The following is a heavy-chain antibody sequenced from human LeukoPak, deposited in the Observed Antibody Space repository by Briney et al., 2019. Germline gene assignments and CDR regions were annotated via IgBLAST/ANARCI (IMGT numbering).Heavy chain of an antibody. J-gene: IGHJ4*02. CDR1: GGSISSSRDY. V-gene: IGHV4-39*01. D-gene: IGHD6-19*01. CDR2: IYYSGST. CDR3: ARHVEIAVAGPIDY. Sequence: PSETLSLTCTVSGGSISSSRDYWGWIRQPPGEGLEWSGSIYYSGSTYYNPSLKSRVTISVDTSKNQFSLKLSSVTAADTAVYYCARHVEIAVAGPIDYWGQGTLVTVSS.